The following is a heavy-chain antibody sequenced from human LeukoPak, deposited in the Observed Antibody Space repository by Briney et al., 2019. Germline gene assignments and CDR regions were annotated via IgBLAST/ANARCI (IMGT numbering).Heavy chain of an antibody. CDR2: IKKDGSEI. CDR1: GFTFTTWW. CDR3: ARTKAFDF. Sequence: GGSLRLSCTASGFTFTTWWMSWVRQASGKGLEWVAKIKKDGSEIHYLDSVKGRFTISRDNARNSLYLQMNDLRVEDTAVYYCARTKAFDFWGQGTMVTVSS. V-gene: IGHV3-7*01. J-gene: IGHJ3*01.